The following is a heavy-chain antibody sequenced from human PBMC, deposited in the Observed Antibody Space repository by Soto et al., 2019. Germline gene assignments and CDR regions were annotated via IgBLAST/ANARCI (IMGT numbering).Heavy chain of an antibody. CDR1: GYTFTNYW. CDR2: IYPGDSET. Sequence: EVQLVQSGPELKKPGESVQISCKGLGYTFTNYWIAWVRLMPGKGLEWLGTIYPGDSETRYSPSFQGQVTFSADKAISTAYLRWHSLKASDTAMYYCARFQYSVSHYLDFWAQGTLVTVSS. V-gene: IGHV5-51*01. J-gene: IGHJ4*02. D-gene: IGHD5-12*01. CDR3: ARFQYSVSHYLDF.